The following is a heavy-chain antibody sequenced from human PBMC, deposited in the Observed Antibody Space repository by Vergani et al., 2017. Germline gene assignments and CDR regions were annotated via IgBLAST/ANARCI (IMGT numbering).Heavy chain of an antibody. CDR2: IRSKAYGGTT. V-gene: IGHV3-49*04. Sequence: EVQLVESGGGLVQPGRSLRLSCSASGFTFGDYAMNWVRQAPGKGLEWVGFIRSKAYGGTTEYAASVKGRFTISRDDSKSIAYLQMNSLKTEDTAVYYCTRGLRVPAAVWRVDHYYGMDVWGQGTTVTVSS. D-gene: IGHD2-2*01. CDR1: GFTFGDYA. J-gene: IGHJ6*02. CDR3: TRGLRVPAAVWRVDHYYGMDV.